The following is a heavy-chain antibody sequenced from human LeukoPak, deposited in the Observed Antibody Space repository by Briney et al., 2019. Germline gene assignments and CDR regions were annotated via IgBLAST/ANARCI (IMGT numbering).Heavy chain of an antibody. CDR2: ISGSGGST. D-gene: IGHD3-22*01. V-gene: IGHV3-23*01. CDR3: GPSSGYYVF. J-gene: IGHJ4*02. Sequence: GGSLRLSCAASGFTFSSYAMGWVRQAPGKGLEWVSAISGSGGSTYYADSVKGRFTISRDNSKNTLYLQMDSLRAEDTAVFYCGPSSGYYVFWGQGSLVTVSS. CDR1: GFTFSSYA.